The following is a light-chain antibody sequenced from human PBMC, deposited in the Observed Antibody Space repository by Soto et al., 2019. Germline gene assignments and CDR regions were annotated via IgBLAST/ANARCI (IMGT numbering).Light chain of an antibody. CDR3: QQYGSSPQPIT. CDR1: QSVSSSY. V-gene: IGKV3-20*01. Sequence: EMVLTQSPGTLSLSPGERATLSCRASQSVSSSYLAWYQQKAGQAPRLLIYGASGRATGIPDRFSGSGSGTDFTLTISRLAPDDFAVYYCQQYGSSPQPITFGQGTRLEIK. J-gene: IGKJ5*01. CDR2: GAS.